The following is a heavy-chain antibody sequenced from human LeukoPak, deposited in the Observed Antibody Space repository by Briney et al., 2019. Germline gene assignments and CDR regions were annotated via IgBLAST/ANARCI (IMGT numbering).Heavy chain of an antibody. CDR2: IYYSGST. J-gene: IGHJ5*02. CDR1: GGSISSSSYY. CDR3: APLRTGDPNWFDP. Sequence: VKPSETLSLTCTVSGGSISSSSYYWGWIRQPPGKGLEWIGSIYYSGSTYHNPSLKSRVTISVDTSKNQFSLKLSSVTAADTAVYYCAPLRTGDPNWFDPWGQGTLVTVSS. D-gene: IGHD3-10*01. V-gene: IGHV4-39*01.